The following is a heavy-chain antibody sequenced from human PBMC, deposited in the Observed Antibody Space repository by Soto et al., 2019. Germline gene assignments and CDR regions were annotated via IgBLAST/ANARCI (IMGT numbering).Heavy chain of an antibody. D-gene: IGHD2-2*01. V-gene: IGHV3-30-3*01. J-gene: IGHJ6*02. CDR2: ISYDGSNK. CDR3: AREKRVPGYYGMDV. CDR1: GFTFSSYA. Sequence: GGSLRLSCAASGFTFSSYAMHWVRQAPGKGLEWVAVISYDGSNKYYADSVRGRFTISRDNSKNTLYLQMNSLRAEDTAVYYCAREKRVPGYYGMDVWGQGTTVTVSS.